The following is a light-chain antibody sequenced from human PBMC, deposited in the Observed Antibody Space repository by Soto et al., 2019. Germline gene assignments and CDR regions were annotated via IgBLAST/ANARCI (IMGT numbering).Light chain of an antibody. Sequence: QYVLTQSSSASASLRSSVKLTCTLSSGHSSYIIAWHQQQPGKAPRYLMKLEGSGSYNKGSGVPDRFSGSSSGADRYLTISNLQFEDEADYYCETWDSNTWVFGGGTKLTVL. V-gene: IGLV4-60*02. J-gene: IGLJ3*02. CDR3: ETWDSNTWV. CDR2: LEGSGSY. CDR1: SGHSSYI.